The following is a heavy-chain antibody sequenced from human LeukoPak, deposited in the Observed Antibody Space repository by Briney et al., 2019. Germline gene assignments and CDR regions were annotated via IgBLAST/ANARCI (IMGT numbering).Heavy chain of an antibody. V-gene: IGHV1-2*02. D-gene: IGHD2-15*01. Sequence: ASVKLSCKPSGYTFTAYYVHWMRQAPGQGLEWMGCIDPNSGGTNFAQKFQGRVSMTRDTSINTAYLELSRLRSDDTAVYYCARPGYCSGGSCSDWFDSWGQGTLVTVSS. CDR1: GYTFTAYY. CDR2: IDPNSGGT. CDR3: ARPGYCSGGSCSDWFDS. J-gene: IGHJ5*01.